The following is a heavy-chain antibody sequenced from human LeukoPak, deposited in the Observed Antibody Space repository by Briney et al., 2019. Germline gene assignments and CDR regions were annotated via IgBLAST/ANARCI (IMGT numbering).Heavy chain of an antibody. CDR2: ISYDGSNK. CDR3: ARERGSSAPYYFDY. CDR1: GFTFNSYG. V-gene: IGHV3-30*03. D-gene: IGHD3-10*01. J-gene: IGHJ4*02. Sequence: PGRSLRLSCAASGFTFNSYGMHWVRQAPGKGLEWVAVISYDGSNKYYADSVKGRFTISRDNSKNTLYLQMNSLRAEDTAVYYCARERGSSAPYYFDYWGQGTLVTVSS.